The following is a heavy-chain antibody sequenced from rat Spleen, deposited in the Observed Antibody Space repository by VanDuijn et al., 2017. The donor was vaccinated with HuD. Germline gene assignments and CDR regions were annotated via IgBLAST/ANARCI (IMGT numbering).Heavy chain of an antibody. Sequence: EVQLVESGGGLVQPGRSLKLSCAASGFTFSNYGMAWVRQAPTKGLEWVATISYDGSSTYYRDSVKGRFTTSRDNAKSTLYLQMDSLRSEDTATYYCVKGGYYYFDYWGQGVMVTVSS. D-gene: IGHD1-12*03. CDR2: ISYDGSST. V-gene: IGHV5-29*01. CDR3: VKGGYYYFDY. J-gene: IGHJ2*01. CDR1: GFTFSNYG.